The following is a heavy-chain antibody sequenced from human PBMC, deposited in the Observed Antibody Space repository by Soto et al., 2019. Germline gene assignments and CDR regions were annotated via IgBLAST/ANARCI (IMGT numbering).Heavy chain of an antibody. J-gene: IGHJ6*02. D-gene: IGHD6-13*01. CDR3: ARDLMDVVSSSWYFYYYYGMDV. CDR2: ISYDGSNK. V-gene: IGHV3-30-3*01. Sequence: GGSLRLSCAASGFTFSSYAMHWVRQAPDKGLEWVAVISYDGSNKYYADSVKGRFTISRDNSKNTLYLQMNSLRAEDTAVYYCARDLMDVVSSSWYFYYYYGMDVWGQGTTVTVSS. CDR1: GFTFSSYA.